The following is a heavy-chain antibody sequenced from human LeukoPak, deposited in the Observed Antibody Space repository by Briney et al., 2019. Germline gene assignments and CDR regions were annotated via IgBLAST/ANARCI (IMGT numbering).Heavy chain of an antibody. V-gene: IGHV4-30-4*08. D-gene: IGHD3-3*01. Sequence: DPSQTLSLTCTVSGGSTSSGDYYWSWIRQPPGKGLEWIGYIYYSGSTYYNPSLKSRVTISVDTSKNQFSLKLSSVTAADTAVYYCAREVMEWSIDYWGQGTLVTVSS. CDR2: IYYSGST. J-gene: IGHJ4*02. CDR3: AREVMEWSIDY. CDR1: GGSTSSGDYY.